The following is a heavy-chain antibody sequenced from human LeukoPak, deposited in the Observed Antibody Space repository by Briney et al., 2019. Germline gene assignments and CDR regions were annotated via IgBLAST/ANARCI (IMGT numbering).Heavy chain of an antibody. D-gene: IGHD1-26*01. J-gene: IGHJ4*02. Sequence: ASVKVSCKASGYTFTGYYMHWVRQAPGQGLEWMGWINPNSGGTNYAQKFQGRVTMTRDTSISTAYMELSRLRSDDTAVYCCARAVSGSLYGDFDFWGQGTLVTVSA. CDR2: INPNSGGT. CDR1: GYTFTGYY. CDR3: ARAVSGSLYGDFDF. V-gene: IGHV1-2*02.